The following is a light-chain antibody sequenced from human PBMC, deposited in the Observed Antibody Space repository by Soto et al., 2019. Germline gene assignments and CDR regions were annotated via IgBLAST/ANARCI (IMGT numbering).Light chain of an antibody. CDR2: GAS. CDR3: QQRSNWPLIT. Sequence: DIVLTHSPGTLSSSLCERAIISCSASQSVSSSYLAWYQQKPGQAPRLLIYGASSRATGIPDRFSGSGSGTDFTLTISSLEPEEFAVYYCQQRSNWPLITFGQGTRLEIK. J-gene: IGKJ5*01. CDR1: QSVSSSY. V-gene: IGKV3D-20*02.